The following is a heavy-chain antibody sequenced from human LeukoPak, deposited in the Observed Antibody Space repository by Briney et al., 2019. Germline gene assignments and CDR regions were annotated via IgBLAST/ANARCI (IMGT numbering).Heavy chain of an antibody. CDR3: ARGALRYCSGGSCYAAPTYMDV. D-gene: IGHD2-15*01. Sequence: RASVKVSCKASGGTFSSYAISWVRQAPGQGLEWMGGIIPIFGTANYAQKFQGRVTITADESTSTAYMELSSLRSEDTAVYYCARGALRYCSGGSCYAAPTYMDVWGKGTTVTVSS. V-gene: IGHV1-69*13. J-gene: IGHJ6*03. CDR2: IIPIFGTA. CDR1: GGTFSSYA.